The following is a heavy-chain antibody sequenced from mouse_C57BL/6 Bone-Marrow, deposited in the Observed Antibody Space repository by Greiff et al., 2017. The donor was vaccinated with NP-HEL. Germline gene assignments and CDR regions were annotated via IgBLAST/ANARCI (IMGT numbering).Heavy chain of an antibody. CDR1: GFTFSSYA. D-gene: IGHD2-3*01. V-gene: IGHV5-9-1*02. J-gene: IGHJ1*03. CDR2: ISSGGDYI. CDR3: TRDGWLLPFWYFDV. Sequence: VQLKESGEGLVKPGGSLKLSCAASGFTFSSYAMSWVRQTPEKRLEWVAYISSGGDYIYYADTVKGRFTISRDNARNTLYLQMSSLKSEDTAMYYCTRDGWLLPFWYFDVWGTGTTVTVSS.